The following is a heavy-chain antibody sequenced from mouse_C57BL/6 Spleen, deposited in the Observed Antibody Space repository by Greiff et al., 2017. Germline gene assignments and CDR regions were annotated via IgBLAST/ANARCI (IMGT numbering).Heavy chain of an antibody. CDR2: IDPSDSDT. CDR1: GYTFTSYW. CDR3: ARRAIYDGYEAWFAY. D-gene: IGHD2-3*01. Sequence: QVQLQPPWAELVRPGSSVKLSCKASGYTFTSYWMHWVKQRPIQGLEWIGNIDPSDSDTHYNQKFTDKATLTVDKSSSTAYMQLSSLTSEDSAVYYCARRAIYDGYEAWFAYWGQGTLVTVSA. J-gene: IGHJ3*01. V-gene: IGHV1-52*01.